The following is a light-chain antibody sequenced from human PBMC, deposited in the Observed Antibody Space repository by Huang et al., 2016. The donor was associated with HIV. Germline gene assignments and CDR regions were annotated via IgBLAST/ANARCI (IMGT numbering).Light chain of an antibody. CDR1: QSVLYSSNNKNY. Sequence: DIVMTQSPDSLAVSLGERATINCKSSQSVLYSSNNKNYLAWYQQKPGQPPKLLIYLASTRASGVPDRVSGSGSGTDFTLTVSSLQAEDVAVYSCQQYYSAPPTFGGGTKVEI. CDR2: LAS. CDR3: QQYYSAPPT. V-gene: IGKV4-1*01. J-gene: IGKJ4*01.